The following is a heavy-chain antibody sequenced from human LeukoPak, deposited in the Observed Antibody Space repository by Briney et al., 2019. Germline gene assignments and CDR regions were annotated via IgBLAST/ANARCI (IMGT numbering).Heavy chain of an antibody. D-gene: IGHD1-26*01. Sequence: GGSLRLSCAASGFTFRSYSMNWVRQAPGKGLEWVSSISSSSRYIYYADSMKGRFTISRDNAKNSLYLQMNSLRAEDTAVYYCAASVGAIHFTSDYWGQGTLVTVSS. CDR1: GFTFRSYS. CDR3: AASVGAIHFTSDY. J-gene: IGHJ4*02. V-gene: IGHV3-21*01. CDR2: ISSSSRYI.